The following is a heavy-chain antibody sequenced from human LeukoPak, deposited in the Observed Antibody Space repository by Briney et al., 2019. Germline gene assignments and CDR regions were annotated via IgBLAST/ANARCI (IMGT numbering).Heavy chain of an antibody. CDR1: GYTLTNYA. V-gene: IGHV7-4-1*02. J-gene: IGHJ4*02. CDR3: ARVQGYCSTTSCYPHY. Sequence: ASVKVSCKASGYTLTNYALNWVRQAPGQGLEWMGWINTDTGNPTYAQGFTGRFVFSLDTSVNTAYLQISSLKAEDTAIYYCARVQGYCSTTSCYPHYWGQGTLVTVSS. D-gene: IGHD2-2*01. CDR2: INTDTGNP.